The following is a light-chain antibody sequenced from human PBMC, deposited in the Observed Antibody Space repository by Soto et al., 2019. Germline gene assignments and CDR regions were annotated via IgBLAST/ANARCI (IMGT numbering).Light chain of an antibody. CDR2: GAS. J-gene: IGKJ1*01. CDR1: QSVRSSY. Sequence: EIVLTQSPCTLSFAPGERSALSCRASQSVRSSYLAWYQQKPGQAPRLLIYGASSRATGIPDRISGSGSGTDFTLTITRLEPEDFAFYYCHQRQRWPRTFGQGTKVDIK. V-gene: IGKV3-20*01. CDR3: HQRQRWPRT.